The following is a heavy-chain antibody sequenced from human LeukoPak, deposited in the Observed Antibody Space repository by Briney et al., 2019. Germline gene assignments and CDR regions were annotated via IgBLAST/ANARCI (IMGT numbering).Heavy chain of an antibody. CDR3: ARQRRAVVRGVIITFFPDY. V-gene: IGHV5-51*01. J-gene: IGHJ4*02. D-gene: IGHD3-10*01. CDR1: GYSFTSYW. Sequence: GESLKISYKGSGYSFTSYWIGWVRQMPGKGLEWMGIIYPGDSDTRYSPSFQGQVTISADKSISTAYLQWSSLKASDTAMYYCARQRRAVVRGVIITFFPDYWGQGTLVTVSS. CDR2: IYPGDSDT.